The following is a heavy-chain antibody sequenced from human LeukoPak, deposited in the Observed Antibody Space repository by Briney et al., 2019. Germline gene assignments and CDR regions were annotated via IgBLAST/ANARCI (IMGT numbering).Heavy chain of an antibody. D-gene: IGHD4-17*01. CDR3: ARDMGDYLGNYFDY. CDR1: GFTVSSNY. J-gene: IGHJ4*02. V-gene: IGHV3-11*01. CDR2: ISSSGSTI. Sequence: PGGSLRLSCAASGFTVSSNYMSWIRQAPGKGLEWVSYISSSGSTIYYADSVKGRFTISRDNAKNSLYLQMNSLRAEDTAVYYCARDMGDYLGNYFDYWGQGTLVTVSS.